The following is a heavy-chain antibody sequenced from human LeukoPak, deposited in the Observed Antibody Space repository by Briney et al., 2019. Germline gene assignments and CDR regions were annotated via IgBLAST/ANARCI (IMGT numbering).Heavy chain of an antibody. CDR1: GGSFSGFY. Sequence: PSETLSLTCAVYGGSFSGFYWSWIRQHPGKGLEWIGYIYYRGSTYYNPSLKSRVTISVDTSKNQFSLKLSSVTAADTAVYYCARDVPIDYWGQGTLVTVSS. J-gene: IGHJ4*02. CDR2: IYYRGST. CDR3: ARDVPIDY. V-gene: IGHV4-31*11.